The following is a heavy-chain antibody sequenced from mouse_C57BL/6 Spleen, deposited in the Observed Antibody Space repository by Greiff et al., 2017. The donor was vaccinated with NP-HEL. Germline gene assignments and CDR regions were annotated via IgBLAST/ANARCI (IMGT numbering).Heavy chain of an antibody. CDR1: GYTFTSYW. J-gene: IGHJ2*01. V-gene: IGHV1-64*01. D-gene: IGHD2-5*01. CDR2: IHPNSGST. Sequence: QVQLQQPGAELVKPGASVKLSCKASGYTFTSYWMHWVKQRPGQGLEWIGMIHPNSGSTNYNEKFKSKATLTVDKSSSTAYMQLSSLTSEDSAVYYCAGSNYGQYYFDDWGQGTTLTVSS. CDR3: AGSNYGQYYFDD.